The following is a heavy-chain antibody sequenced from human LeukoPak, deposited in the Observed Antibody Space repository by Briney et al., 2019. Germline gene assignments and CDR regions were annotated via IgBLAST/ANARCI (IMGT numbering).Heavy chain of an antibody. V-gene: IGHV3-23*01. CDR1: GFTFSSHA. D-gene: IGHD3-10*01. J-gene: IGHJ4*02. CDR3: ARAKVRGVIIKSFDY. Sequence: GGSLRLSCAASGFTFSSHAMSWVRQSPGQGLEWFSAISGSGGNTYYADSVKGRFTISRDNSKNTLYLQMNSLRAEDTAVCYCARAKVRGVIIKSFDYWGQGTLVTVSS. CDR2: ISGSGGNT.